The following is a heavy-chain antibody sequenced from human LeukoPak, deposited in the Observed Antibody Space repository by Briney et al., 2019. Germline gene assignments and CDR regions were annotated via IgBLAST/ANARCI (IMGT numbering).Heavy chain of an antibody. J-gene: IGHJ3*02. CDR3: ARAAYCGGDCCYAFDI. Sequence: SETLSLTCTVSGGSISSYYWSWIRQPPGKGLEWLGYIYYSGSTNYNPSLKSRVTISVDTSKNQFSLKLSSVTAADTAVYYCARAAYCGGDCCYAFDIWGQGTMVTVSS. CDR2: IYYSGST. D-gene: IGHD2-21*01. CDR1: GGSISSYY. V-gene: IGHV4-59*01.